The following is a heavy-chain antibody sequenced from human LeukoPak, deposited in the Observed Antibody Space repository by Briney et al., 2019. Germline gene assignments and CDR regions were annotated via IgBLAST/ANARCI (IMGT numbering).Heavy chain of an antibody. V-gene: IGHV3-30*18. CDR2: ISYDGSNK. J-gene: IGHJ4*02. Sequence: PGGSLRLSCAASGVTFSSYGMHWVRQAPGKGLEGVAVISYDGSNKYYADSVKGRFTISRANSQNTLDLQMHRPRAEDTAVYYCAKAAHPRAVAGTCLDYWGQGTLVTVSS. CDR1: GVTFSSYG. D-gene: IGHD6-19*01. CDR3: AKAAHPRAVAGTCLDY.